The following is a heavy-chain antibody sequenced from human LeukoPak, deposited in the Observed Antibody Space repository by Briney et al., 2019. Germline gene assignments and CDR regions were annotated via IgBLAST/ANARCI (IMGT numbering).Heavy chain of an antibody. CDR2: ISSSSSYI. J-gene: IGHJ4*02. D-gene: IGHD2-2*02. Sequence: GGSLRLSCAASGFTFSSYSMNWVRQAPGKGLEWVSSISSSSSYIYYADSVKGRFTISRDNAKNSLYLQMNSLRAEDTAVYYCARDQDCSRTSCYTRPYYFDYWGQGTLVTVSS. CDR1: GFTFSSYS. V-gene: IGHV3-21*01. CDR3: ARDQDCSRTSCYTRPYYFDY.